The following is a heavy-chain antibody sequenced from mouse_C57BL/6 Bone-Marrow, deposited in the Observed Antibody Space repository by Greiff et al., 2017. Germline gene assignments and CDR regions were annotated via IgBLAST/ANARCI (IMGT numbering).Heavy chain of an antibody. CDR2: SLPGSGST. J-gene: IGHJ4*01. V-gene: IGHV1-9*01. CDR1: G. Sequence: QVQLQQSGAELMKPGASVKLSCKATGLEWIGESLPGSGSTNYNEKYKGKATFTADTSSNTAYMQLSSLTTEDSAIYYCAIWLRRFDYWGQGTSVTVSS. D-gene: IGHD2-2*01. CDR3: AIWLRRFDY.